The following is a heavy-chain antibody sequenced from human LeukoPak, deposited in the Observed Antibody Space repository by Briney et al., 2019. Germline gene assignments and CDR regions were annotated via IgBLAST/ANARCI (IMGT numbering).Heavy chain of an antibody. J-gene: IGHJ4*02. CDR1: GYTLTELS. V-gene: IGHV1-3*01. D-gene: IGHD3-9*01. Sequence: ASVKVSCKVSGYTLTELSMHWVRQAPRQRLEWMGWVNAGNGKTKYSQKFQGRVTITRDTSASAAYMELNSLRSEDTAVYYCAGSSYDFLTGSPLLNSFDYWGQGTLVTVSS. CDR3: AGSSYDFLTGSPLLNSFDY. CDR2: VNAGNGKT.